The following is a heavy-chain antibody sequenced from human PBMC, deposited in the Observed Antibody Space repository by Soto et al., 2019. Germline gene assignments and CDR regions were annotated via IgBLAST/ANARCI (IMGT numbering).Heavy chain of an antibody. V-gene: IGHV3-74*03. D-gene: IGHD2-2*01. CDR1: GFTFSGHW. CDR2: INTDGGSS. CDR3: AREAGYCSRTSCYRRAFDT. Sequence: EVQLVESGGDLVQPGGSLRLSCAASGFTFSGHWMHWVRQVPGKGLEWVSRINTDGGSSAYADSVKGRFTISRDKAKNTLYLKMNGLRAEDTAVYYCAREAGYCSRTSCYRRAFDTWGRGTTVTVSS. J-gene: IGHJ3*02.